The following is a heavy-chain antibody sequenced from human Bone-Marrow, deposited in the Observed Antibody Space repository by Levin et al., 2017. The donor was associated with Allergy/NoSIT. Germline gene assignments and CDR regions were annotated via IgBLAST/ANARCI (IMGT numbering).Heavy chain of an antibody. V-gene: IGHV6-1*01. CDR2: TYYRSKWFN. CDR3: ARGKNSAFDI. CDR1: GDSISSNGVA. Sequence: TASETLSLTCAISGDSISSNGVAWNWIRQSPSRGLEWLGRTYYRSKWFNDYAVSVKSRININPDTSKNQFSLQLNSVTPDDTAVYYCARGKNSAFDIWGQGTMVTVSS. J-gene: IGHJ3*02. D-gene: IGHD1-7*01.